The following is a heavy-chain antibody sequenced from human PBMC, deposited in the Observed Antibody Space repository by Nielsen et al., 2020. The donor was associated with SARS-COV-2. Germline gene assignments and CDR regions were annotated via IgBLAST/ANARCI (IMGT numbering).Heavy chain of an antibody. V-gene: IGHV3-9*01. CDR1: GFTFDDYA. CDR2: ISWNSGSI. J-gene: IGHJ6*02. D-gene: IGHD4-17*01. Sequence: SLKISCAASGFTFDDYAMHWVRQAPGKGLEWVSGISWNSGSIGYADSVKGRFTISRDNAKNSLYLQMNSLRAEDTALYYCATLAVTSRVGYYGMDVWGQGTTVTVSS. CDR3: ATLAVTSRVGYYGMDV.